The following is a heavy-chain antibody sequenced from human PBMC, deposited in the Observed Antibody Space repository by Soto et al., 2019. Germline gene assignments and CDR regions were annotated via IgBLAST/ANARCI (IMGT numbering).Heavy chain of an antibody. CDR1: GYTFTSYY. J-gene: IGHJ6*02. Sequence: GASVKVSCKASGYTFTSYYMHWVRQAPGQGLEWMGIINPSGGSTSYAQKFQGRVTMTRDTSTSTVYMELSSLRSEDTAVYYCARDLSNPYGMDVWGQGTTVTISS. CDR2: INPSGGST. V-gene: IGHV1-46*03. CDR3: ARDLSNPYGMDV.